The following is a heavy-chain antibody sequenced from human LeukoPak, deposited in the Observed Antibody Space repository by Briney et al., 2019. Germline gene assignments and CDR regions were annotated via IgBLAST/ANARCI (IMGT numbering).Heavy chain of an antibody. D-gene: IGHD4-17*01. Sequence: ASVKVSCKASGYTFTSYYMHWVRQAPGQGLEWMGIINPSGGSTSYAQKFQGRVTMTRDTSTSTVYMELSRLRSDDTAVYYCARDLHDYGDYLSWPNWFDPWGQGTLVTVSS. V-gene: IGHV1-46*01. CDR3: ARDLHDYGDYLSWPNWFDP. CDR1: GYTFTSYY. CDR2: INPSGGST. J-gene: IGHJ5*02.